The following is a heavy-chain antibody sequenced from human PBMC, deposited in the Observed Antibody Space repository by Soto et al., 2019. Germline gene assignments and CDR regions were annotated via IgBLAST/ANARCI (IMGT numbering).Heavy chain of an antibody. Sequence: LSLTCTVSGGPIRSSSHYWGWIRQSPGTGLEWIGSIDESGDSYYNPSLKSRVTIFVDTSKNQFSLKLISVTGADSAIYYCAREGGYVDYWGQGTLVTVSS. D-gene: IGHD1-1*01. CDR1: GGPIRSSSHY. CDR3: AREGGYVDY. V-gene: IGHV4-39*02. J-gene: IGHJ4*02. CDR2: IDESGDS.